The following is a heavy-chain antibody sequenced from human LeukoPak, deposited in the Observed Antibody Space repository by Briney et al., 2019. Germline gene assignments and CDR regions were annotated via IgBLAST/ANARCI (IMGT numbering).Heavy chain of an antibody. Sequence: PGGSLRLSCAASGFTFSNYGMHWVRQAPGKGLEWVAVIWYDGTNKYYADSVKGRFTISRDNSKNTLYLQMNSLRAEDTAVYYCARAWCSGGKFYASAHDYWGQGTLVIVSS. J-gene: IGHJ4*02. D-gene: IGHD2-15*01. CDR2: IWYDGTNK. V-gene: IGHV3-33*01. CDR3: ARAWCSGGKFYASAHDY. CDR1: GFTFSNYG.